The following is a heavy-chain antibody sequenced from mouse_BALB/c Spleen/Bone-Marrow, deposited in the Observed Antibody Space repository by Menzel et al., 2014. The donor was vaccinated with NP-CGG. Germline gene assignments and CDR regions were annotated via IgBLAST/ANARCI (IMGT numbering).Heavy chain of an antibody. Sequence: VQLKDSGPGLVKPSQTVSLTCTVTGISITTGNYRWSWIRQFPGNKLEWIGYIYYSGTITYNPSLTSRTTITRDTSKNQFFLEMNSLTAEDTATYYCARYYGNYFDHWGRGTTLTVSS. J-gene: IGHJ2*01. CDR3: ARYYGNYFDH. D-gene: IGHD2-1*01. CDR2: IYYSGTI. CDR1: GISITTGNYR. V-gene: IGHV3-5*02.